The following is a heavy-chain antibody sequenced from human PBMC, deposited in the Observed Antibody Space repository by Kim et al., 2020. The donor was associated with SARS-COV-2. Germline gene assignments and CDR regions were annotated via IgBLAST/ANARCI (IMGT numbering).Heavy chain of an antibody. CDR2: IIPVFGAA. Sequence: SVKVSCKASGGSFTKYVTSWLRQAPGQGLEWMGGIIPVFGAANYAQKFQGRVTITADKSTSTVYMELSSLRSDDTAVYYCARDEEDTFDDLGQGNLVTV. CDR1: GGSFTKYV. V-gene: IGHV1-69*06. CDR3: ARDEEDTFDD. J-gene: IGHJ4*02.